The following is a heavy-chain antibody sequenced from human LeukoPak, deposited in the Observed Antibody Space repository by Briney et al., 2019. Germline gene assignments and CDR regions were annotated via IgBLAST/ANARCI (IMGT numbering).Heavy chain of an antibody. V-gene: IGHV4-38-2*02. Sequence: SETLSLTCTLSGYSIGSGYYWGWIRQPPGKGLEWIGSIYYSGSTYYNPSLKSRVTISVDTSKNQFSLKLGSVTAADTAVYYCARRRIGGDGEYYFDYWGQGTLVTVSS. D-gene: IGHD2-21*02. CDR2: IYYSGST. CDR3: ARRRIGGDGEYYFDY. J-gene: IGHJ4*02. CDR1: GYSIGSGYY.